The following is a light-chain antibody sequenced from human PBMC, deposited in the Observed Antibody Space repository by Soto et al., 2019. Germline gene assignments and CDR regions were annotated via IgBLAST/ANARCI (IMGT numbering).Light chain of an antibody. CDR2: GNR. CDR3: SSYTSSSTPDV. V-gene: IGLV1-40*01. J-gene: IGLJ1*01. Sequence: QAVVTQPPSVSGAPGQRVTISCTGNNSNLGAGYDVHWYQQLPGAAPKLVIFGNRNRPSGVPERFSGSKSGTSASLAITGLQAEDEADYYCSSYTSSSTPDVFGTGTKVTVL. CDR1: NSNLGAGYD.